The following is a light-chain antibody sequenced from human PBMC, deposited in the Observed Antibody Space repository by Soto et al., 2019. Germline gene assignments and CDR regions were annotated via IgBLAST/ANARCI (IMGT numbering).Light chain of an antibody. J-gene: IGLJ7*01. CDR2: DVD. Sequence: QSALTQPASISGSPGQSITISCTGTSSDVGGYNYVSWYQQYPGKAPKLMIYDVDNRPSGVSNRFSGSKSGKTASLTISGLQAEEEADYYCSSYTSSSTVIFGGGTQLTVL. CDR1: SSDVGGYNY. CDR3: SSYTSSSTVI. V-gene: IGLV2-14*03.